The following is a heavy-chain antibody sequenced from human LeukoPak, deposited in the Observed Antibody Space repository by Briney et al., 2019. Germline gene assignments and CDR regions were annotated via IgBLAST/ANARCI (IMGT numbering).Heavy chain of an antibody. V-gene: IGHV3-21*01. CDR2: ISTSATYT. D-gene: IGHD1/OR15-1a*01. Sequence: GGSLRLSCAASGFTFSNYYMTWVRQAPGKGLEWVSTISTSATYTHYADSVKGRFTISRVNAENSLYLRMNSLRAEDTAVYYCVRENNRQFDYWGQGTLVTVSP. CDR3: VRENNRQFDY. J-gene: IGHJ4*02. CDR1: GFTFSNYY.